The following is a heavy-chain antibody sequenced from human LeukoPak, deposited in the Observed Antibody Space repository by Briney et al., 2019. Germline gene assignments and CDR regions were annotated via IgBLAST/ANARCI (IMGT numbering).Heavy chain of an antibody. CDR1: GFTFSSYS. CDR3: AKDMGSSGYYYYYYYGMDV. V-gene: IGHV3-9*01. CDR2: ISWNSGSI. Sequence: PGGSLRLSCAASGFTFSSYSMNWVRQAPGKGLEWVSGISWNSGSIGYADSVKGRFTISRDNAKNSLYLQMNSLRAEDTALYYCAKDMGSSGYYYYYYYGMDVWGQGTTVTVSS. J-gene: IGHJ6*02. D-gene: IGHD3-22*01.